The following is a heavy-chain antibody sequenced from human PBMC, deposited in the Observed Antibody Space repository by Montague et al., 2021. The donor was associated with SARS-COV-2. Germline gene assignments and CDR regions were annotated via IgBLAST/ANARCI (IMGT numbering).Heavy chain of an antibody. CDR3: ARTGDAYTRYYFDY. CDR2: TYYSGST. D-gene: IGHD5-24*01. V-gene: IGHV4-59*02. J-gene: IGHJ4*02. Sequence: SETLSLTCTVTSGSVSSEHWRSIRLPPGKGQEWIGYTYYSGSTSSYSYPKSRVTISIDTSTNKYYLRLSSVTAADTDVYYCARTGDAYTRYYFDYWGQGTLVTVSS. CDR1: SGSVSSEH.